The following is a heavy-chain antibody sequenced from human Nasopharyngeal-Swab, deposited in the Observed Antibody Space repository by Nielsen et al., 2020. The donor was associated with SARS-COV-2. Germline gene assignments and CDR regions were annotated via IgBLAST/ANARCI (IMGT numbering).Heavy chain of an antibody. V-gene: IGHV3-48*02. J-gene: IGHJ2*01. CDR2: ISSSSSTI. D-gene: IGHD4-17*01. CDR1: GFTFSSYS. CDR3: ARDKDYGYFSSYWYFDL. Sequence: ESLKISCAASGFTFSSYSMNWVRQAPGKGLEWVSYISSSSSTIYYADSVKGRFTVSRDNAKNSLYLQMNSLRDEDTAVYYCARDKDYGYFSSYWYFDLWGRGTLVTVSS.